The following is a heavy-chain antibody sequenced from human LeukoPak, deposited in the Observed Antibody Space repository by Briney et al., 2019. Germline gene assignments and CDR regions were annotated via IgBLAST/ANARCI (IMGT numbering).Heavy chain of an antibody. CDR1: GFTFSTYA. V-gene: IGHV3-23*01. CDR3: AKEGNRAGTFE. Sequence: GGSLRLSCAASGFTFSTYAMTWVRQAPGKGLEWVSAISGSADNTYYADSVKGRFTISRDNSKNTLYLQMISLRAEDTAVYYCAKEGNRAGTFEWGQGTLVTVSS. D-gene: IGHD1-7*01. CDR2: ISGSADNT. J-gene: IGHJ4*02.